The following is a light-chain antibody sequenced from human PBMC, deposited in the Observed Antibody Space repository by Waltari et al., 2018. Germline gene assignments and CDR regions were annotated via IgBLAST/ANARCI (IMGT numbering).Light chain of an antibody. J-gene: IGKJ2*01. CDR2: GAS. V-gene: IGKV3-20*01. Sequence: EFVLTQSPGTLSLSPGERATLSCRASQSISSGYLAWYQQKPGQTPRLLIYGASIRAIGIPDRFSGSGSGTGFTLTISRLEPEDFAVYYCQQYGGSPYTFGQGTKLEI. CDR1: QSISSGY. CDR3: QQYGGSPYT.